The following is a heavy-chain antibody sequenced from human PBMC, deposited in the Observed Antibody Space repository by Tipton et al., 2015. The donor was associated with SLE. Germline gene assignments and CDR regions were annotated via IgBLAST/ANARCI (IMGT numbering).Heavy chain of an antibody. V-gene: IGHV3-21*01. Sequence: SLRLSCAASGFTFSSYSMNWVRQAPGKGLEWVSSISSSSSYMYYADSVKGRFTISRDNAKNSLYLQMNSLRAEDTAVYYCARDRFPGATGWYFDLWGRGTLVTVSS. CDR1: GFTFSSYS. CDR3: ARDRFPGATGWYFDL. D-gene: IGHD1-26*01. CDR2: ISSSSSYM. J-gene: IGHJ2*01.